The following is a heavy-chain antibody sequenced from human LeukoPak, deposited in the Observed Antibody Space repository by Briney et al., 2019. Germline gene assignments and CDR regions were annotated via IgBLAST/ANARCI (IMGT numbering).Heavy chain of an antibody. J-gene: IGHJ4*02. CDR3: AKWNYYDSSGYPAY. Sequence: PGGSLRLSCAASGFAFSSYAMSWVRQAPGKGLEWVSASTGNGGSTYYADSVKGRFTISRDNSKNTLYLQMNSLRAEDMAVYYCAKWNYYDSSGYPAYWGQGTPVTVSS. CDR2: STGNGGST. CDR1: GFAFSSYA. V-gene: IGHV3-23*01. D-gene: IGHD3-22*01.